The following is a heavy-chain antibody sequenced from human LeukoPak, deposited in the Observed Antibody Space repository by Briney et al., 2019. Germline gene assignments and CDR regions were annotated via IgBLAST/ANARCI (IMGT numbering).Heavy chain of an antibody. J-gene: IGHJ4*02. CDR2: ISWNSGSI. Sequence: GGSLRLXCAASGFTFDDYAMHWVRRAPGKGLESVSGISWNSGSIGYADSVKGRFTISRDNAKNSLYLQMNSLRAEDMALYYCAKPKGRFGELEAGFDYWGQGTLVTVSS. V-gene: IGHV3-9*03. CDR3: AKPKGRFGELEAGFDY. D-gene: IGHD3-10*01. CDR1: GFTFDDYA.